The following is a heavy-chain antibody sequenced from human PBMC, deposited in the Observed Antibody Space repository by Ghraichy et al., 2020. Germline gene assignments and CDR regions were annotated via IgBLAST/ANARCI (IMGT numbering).Heavy chain of an antibody. CDR1: GGSISSGCYS. CDR2: IYYSGST. CDR3: ARGAERVGVVRVGWFDP. D-gene: IGHD3-3*01. Sequence: SETLSLTCAVSGGSISSGCYSWSWIRQPPGKGLEWIGYIYYSGSTYYNPSLKSRVTISVDTSKNQFSLKLSSVTAADTAVYYCARGAERVGVVRVGWFDPWGQGTLVTVSS. J-gene: IGHJ5*02. V-gene: IGHV4-30-4*07.